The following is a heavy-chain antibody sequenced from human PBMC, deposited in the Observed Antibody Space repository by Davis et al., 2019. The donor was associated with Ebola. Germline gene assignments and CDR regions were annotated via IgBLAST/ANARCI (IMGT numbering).Heavy chain of an antibody. V-gene: IGHV4-34*01. CDR3: AAKSLYYEDNSGYPNWFDA. J-gene: IGHJ5*02. Sequence: SETLSLTCAVYGGSFSSYYWSWVRQPPGKGLEWIGEINHSGSTSYSPSLKSRATLSVDMSKNQFSLRLSSVTAADTAVYYCAAKSLYYEDNSGYPNWFDAWGQGTLVTVSS. CDR2: INHSGST. CDR1: GGSFSSYY. D-gene: IGHD3-22*01.